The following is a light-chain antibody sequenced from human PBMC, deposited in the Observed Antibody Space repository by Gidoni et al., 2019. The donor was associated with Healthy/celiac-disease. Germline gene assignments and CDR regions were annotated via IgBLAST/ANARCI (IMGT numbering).Light chain of an antibody. Sequence: DIVMTQCPLSLPVTPGEPASISCRSSQSLLHSNGYNYLDWYLQKPGQSPQLLIYLGSNRASGVPDRFSGSGSGTDFTLKISRVEAEDVGVYYCMQALQTPPTWTFGQGTKVEIK. CDR1: QSLLHSNGYNY. V-gene: IGKV2-28*01. J-gene: IGKJ1*01. CDR3: MQALQTPPTWT. CDR2: LGS.